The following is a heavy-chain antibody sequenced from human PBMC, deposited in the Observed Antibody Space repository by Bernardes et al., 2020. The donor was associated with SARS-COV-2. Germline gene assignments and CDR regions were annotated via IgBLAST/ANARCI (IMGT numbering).Heavy chain of an antibody. CDR1: GFTVSSNY. CDR2: IYSGGST. Sequence: GGSLRLSCAASGFTVSSNYMSWVRQAPGKGLEWVSVIYSGGSTYYADSVKGRFTISRDNSKNTLYLQMNSLRAEDTAVYYCARNGGSSWYRRYYFDYWGQGTLVTVSS. J-gene: IGHJ4*02. CDR3: ARNGGSSWYRRYYFDY. D-gene: IGHD6-13*01. V-gene: IGHV3-66*01.